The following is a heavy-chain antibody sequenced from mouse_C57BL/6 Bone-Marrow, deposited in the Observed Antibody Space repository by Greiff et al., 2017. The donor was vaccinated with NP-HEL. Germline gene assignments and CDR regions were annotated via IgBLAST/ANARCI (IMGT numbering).Heavy chain of an antibody. Sequence: EVQLQQSGAELVRPGASVKLSCTASGFNIKDDYMHWVKQRPEQGLEWIGWIDPENGDTEYASKFQGKATITADTSSNTAYLQLSSLTSEDTAVYYCTTVDYVNYWGQGTTLTVSS. V-gene: IGHV14-4*01. CDR2: IDPENGDT. D-gene: IGHD1-1*02. J-gene: IGHJ2*01. CDR3: TTVDYVNY. CDR1: GFNIKDDY.